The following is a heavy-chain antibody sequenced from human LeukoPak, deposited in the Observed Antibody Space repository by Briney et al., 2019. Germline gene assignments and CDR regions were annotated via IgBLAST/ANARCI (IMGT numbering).Heavy chain of an antibody. CDR2: IKSKADGGTT. D-gene: IGHD3-9*01. J-gene: IGHJ4*02. Sequence: PGGALRLSCAASGFTFSYAWMNWVRQAPGKGLEWVGRIKSKADGGTTDYAAPVKGRFTISRDDSKNTLYLPMNSLKTEETAVYYCPTSYYDTLTGSSTFDYWGQGTLVTVSS. CDR1: GFTFSYAW. CDR3: PTSYYDTLTGSSTFDY. V-gene: IGHV3-15*01.